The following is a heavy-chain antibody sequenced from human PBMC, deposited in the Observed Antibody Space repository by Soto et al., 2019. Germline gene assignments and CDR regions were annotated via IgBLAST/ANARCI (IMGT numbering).Heavy chain of an antibody. CDR2: ISSDGGNE. Sequence: QVQLVESGGGVVQPGRSLRVSCAASGFTFKNYAMHWVRQAPGKGLEWVAVISSDGGNEYYADSLKGRFTISRDNSNNTLYLQMKSLGPEDTAVYYCARGAALTPILHFYFWGQGTPVTVSS. V-gene: IGHV3-30-3*01. CDR3: ARGAALTPILHFYF. J-gene: IGHJ4*02. D-gene: IGHD2-21*02. CDR1: GFTFKNYA.